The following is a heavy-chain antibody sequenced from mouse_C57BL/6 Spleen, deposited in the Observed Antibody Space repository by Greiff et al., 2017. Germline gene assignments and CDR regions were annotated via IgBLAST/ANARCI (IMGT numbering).Heavy chain of an antibody. V-gene: IGHV5-16*01. CDR3: ARDNGYYVLDY. J-gene: IGHJ2*01. CDR2: INYDGSST. D-gene: IGHD2-3*01. CDR1: GFTFSDYY. Sequence: EVMLVESEGGLVQPGSSMKLSCTASGFTFSDYYMAWVRQVPEKGLEWVANINYDGSSTYYLDSLKSRFIISRDNAKNILYLQMSSLKSEDTATYYCARDNGYYVLDYWGQGTTLTVSS.